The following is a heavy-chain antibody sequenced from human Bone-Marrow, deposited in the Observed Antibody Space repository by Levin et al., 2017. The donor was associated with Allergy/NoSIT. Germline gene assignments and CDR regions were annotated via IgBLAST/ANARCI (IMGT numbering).Heavy chain of an antibody. CDR3: ARDFTEYYYYYYGMDV. Sequence: GESLKISCAASGFTFSSYSMNWVRQAPGKGLEWVSSISSSSSYIYYADSVKGRFTISRDNAKNSLYLQMNSLRAEDTAVYYCARDFTEYYYYYYGMDVWGQGTTVTVSS. CDR1: GFTFSSYS. V-gene: IGHV3-21*01. J-gene: IGHJ6*02. CDR2: ISSSSSYI.